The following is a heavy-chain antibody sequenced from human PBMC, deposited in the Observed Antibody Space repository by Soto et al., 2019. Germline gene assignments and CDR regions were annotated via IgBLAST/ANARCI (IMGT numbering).Heavy chain of an antibody. V-gene: IGHV1-18*01. J-gene: IGHJ4*02. CDR2: ISAYNGNT. CDR1: GYTFTSYG. D-gene: IGHD2-15*01. Sequence: QVQLVQSGAEVKKPGASVKVSCKASGYTFTSYGISWVRQAPGQGLEWMGWISAYNGNTNYAQKLQGRVTMTTDTATSTAYMELRSRRSDDTAVYYWARSGCSGGSCYSYYFDYWGQGTLVTVSS. CDR3: ARSGCSGGSCYSYYFDY.